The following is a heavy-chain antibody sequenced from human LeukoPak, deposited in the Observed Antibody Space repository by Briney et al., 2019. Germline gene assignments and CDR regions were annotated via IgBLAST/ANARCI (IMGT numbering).Heavy chain of an antibody. D-gene: IGHD6-13*01. V-gene: IGHV3-23*01. CDR2: ISGSGGST. CDR3: AKDRMSIAAAGGYYFDY. J-gene: IGHJ4*02. Sequence: GGSLRLSCAASGFTFSSYAMSWVRQAPGKGLEWVSAISGSGGSTYYADSAKGRFTISRDNSKNTLYLQMNSLRAEDTAVYYCAKDRMSIAAAGGYYFDYWGQGTLVTVSS. CDR1: GFTFSSYA.